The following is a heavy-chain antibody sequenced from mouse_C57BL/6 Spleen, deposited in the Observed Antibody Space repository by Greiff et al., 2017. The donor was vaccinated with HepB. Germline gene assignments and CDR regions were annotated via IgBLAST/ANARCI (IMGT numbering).Heavy chain of an antibody. CDR2: INPNNGGT. V-gene: IGHV1-26*01. Sequence: EVQLQQSGPELVKPGASVKISCKASGYTFTDYYMNWVKQSHGKSLEWIGDINPNNGGTSYNQKFKGKATLTVDKTSSTAYMELRSRTSEDSAVYYCASSGVLSGTVYYSMDYWGQGTSVTVSS. CDR3: ASSGVLSGTVYYSMDY. J-gene: IGHJ4*01. D-gene: IGHD4-1*01. CDR1: GYTFTDYY.